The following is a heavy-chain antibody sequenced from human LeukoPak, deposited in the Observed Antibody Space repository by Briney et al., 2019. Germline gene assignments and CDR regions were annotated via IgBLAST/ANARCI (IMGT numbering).Heavy chain of an antibody. Sequence: HPGGSLRLSCAASGFTFRNFAIRWVRQAPGKGLEWVSTLSGGGESLYYADSVKGRFTVSSDNSLTTVFLQMNSLRAEDTGVYFCAKTRNWFDSWGLGTHVTVSS. CDR1: GFTFRNFA. V-gene: IGHV3-23*01. CDR2: LSGGGESL. CDR3: AKTRNWFDS. J-gene: IGHJ5*01.